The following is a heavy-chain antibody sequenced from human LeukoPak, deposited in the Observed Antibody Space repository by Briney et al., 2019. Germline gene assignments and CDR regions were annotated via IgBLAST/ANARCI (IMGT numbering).Heavy chain of an antibody. Sequence: GGPLRLSCAASGFTVSNNHMSWVRQAPGKGLEWVSIIYSGGSTSYADSVKGRFTISRDNSKNTLYLQMNSLRAEDTAVYYCARRSARAAAGTRRLEDWGQGTLVTVSS. CDR2: IYSGGST. CDR3: ARRSARAAAGTRRLED. D-gene: IGHD6-13*01. J-gene: IGHJ4*02. CDR1: GFTVSNNH. V-gene: IGHV3-53*01.